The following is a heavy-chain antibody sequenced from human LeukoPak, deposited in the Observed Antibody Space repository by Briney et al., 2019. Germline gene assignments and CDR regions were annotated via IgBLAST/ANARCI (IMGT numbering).Heavy chain of an antibody. CDR2: INPSGGTT. CDR1: GYTFTSYH. Sequence: EASVKVSCKASGYTFTSYHMHWVRQAPGQGLEWMGIINPSGGTTNYAQKFRGRVTMTRDMSTSTVYTELSSLRSDDTAVYYCAREPSGDYAVHDYWGQGTLVTVSS. J-gene: IGHJ4*02. D-gene: IGHD4-17*01. V-gene: IGHV1-46*01. CDR3: AREPSGDYAVHDY.